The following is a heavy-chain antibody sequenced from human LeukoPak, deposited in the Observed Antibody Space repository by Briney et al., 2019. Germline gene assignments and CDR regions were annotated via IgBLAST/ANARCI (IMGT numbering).Heavy chain of an antibody. CDR2: IYYSGST. J-gene: IGHJ6*03. V-gene: IGHV4-38-2*01. Sequence: SETLSLTCAVSGYSISSGYYWGWIRQPPGKGLEWIGYIYYSGSTNYNPSLKSRVTISVDTSKNQFSLKLSSVTAADTAVYYCAGHCSGGSCYPGAGYYMDVWGKGTTVTVSS. CDR3: AGHCSGGSCYPGAGYYMDV. CDR1: GYSISSGYY. D-gene: IGHD2-15*01.